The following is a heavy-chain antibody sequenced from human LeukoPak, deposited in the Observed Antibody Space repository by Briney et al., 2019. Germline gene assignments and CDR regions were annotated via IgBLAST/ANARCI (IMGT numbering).Heavy chain of an antibody. Sequence: PSETLSLTCTVSGGSISSYYWSWIRQPAGKGLEWIGRIYTSGSTNYNPSLESRVTMSVDTSKNQFSLKLSSVTAADTAVYYCARDVDSGYDGTLDYWGQGTLVTVSS. D-gene: IGHD5-12*01. CDR2: IYTSGST. J-gene: IGHJ4*02. CDR3: ARDVDSGYDGTLDY. V-gene: IGHV4-4*07. CDR1: GGSISSYY.